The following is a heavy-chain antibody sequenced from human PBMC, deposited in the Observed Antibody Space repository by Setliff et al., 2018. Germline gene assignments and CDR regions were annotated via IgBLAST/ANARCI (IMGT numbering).Heavy chain of an antibody. J-gene: IGHJ6*03. CDR3: AREQWLDPPGYYYMDV. D-gene: IGHD6-19*01. CDR1: GGSISSYY. V-gene: IGHV4-4*07. Sequence: SETLSLTCTVSGGSISSYYWSWIRQPAGKGLEWIGHIYIGGSANYNPSLKSRVTMSIDTSKNQFSLKLNSVHAADMAVYYCAREQWLDPPGYYYMDVWAKGTTVTVSS. CDR2: IYIGGSA.